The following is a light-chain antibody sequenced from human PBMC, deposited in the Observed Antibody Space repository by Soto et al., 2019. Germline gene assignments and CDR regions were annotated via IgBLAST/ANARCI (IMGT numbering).Light chain of an antibody. CDR2: DAS. V-gene: IGKV3-11*01. CDR1: QSVSSY. Sequence: DIVLTQSLATLSLSPGARAPLSCRASQSVSSYLAWYQQKPGQAPRLLIYDASNRATGIPARFSGSGSGTDFTLTISSLEPEDFAVYYCQQRSNWPPITFGQGTRLEIK. CDR3: QQRSNWPPIT. J-gene: IGKJ5*01.